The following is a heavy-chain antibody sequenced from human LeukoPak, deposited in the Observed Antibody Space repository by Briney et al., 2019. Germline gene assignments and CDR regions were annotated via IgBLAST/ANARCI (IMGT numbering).Heavy chain of an antibody. CDR2: ISAYNGNT. CDR1: GYTFTSYG. V-gene: IGHV1-18*01. J-gene: IGHJ6*03. Sequence: ASVKVSCKASGYTFTSYGISWVRQAPGQGLEWMGWISAYNGNTNYAQKLQGRVTMTTDTSTSTAYMELRSLRSDDTAVYYCARYGTMVRGVIIPTDYYYYMDVWGKGTTVTISS. D-gene: IGHD3-10*01. CDR3: ARYGTMVRGVIIPTDYYYYMDV.